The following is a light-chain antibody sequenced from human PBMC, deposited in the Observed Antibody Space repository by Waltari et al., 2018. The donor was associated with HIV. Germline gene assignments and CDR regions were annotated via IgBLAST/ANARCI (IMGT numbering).Light chain of an antibody. CDR1: ALTRDY. Sequence: SYELPQTPSVAVPPRKTAKIMCSGDALTRDYVYWYQQKAGQAPVMIIYKDTKRPSDIPARFSASSAGTTATLTISGVQAEDEADYFCQSAHNSDVIFGGGTKLTVL. V-gene: IGLV3-25*03. CDR3: QSAHNSDVI. J-gene: IGLJ2*01. CDR2: KDT.